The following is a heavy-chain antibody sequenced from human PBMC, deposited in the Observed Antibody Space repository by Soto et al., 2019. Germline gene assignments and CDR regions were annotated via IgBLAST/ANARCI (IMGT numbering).Heavy chain of an antibody. Sequence: SXKVSFKASGYTXTTFFMDLVRQAPGQGLEWMGVINPGYPAGRSTTYAQKFQGRVTITTDTSTSTVYTELSRLRSYDTAVYYCAREAIVAGATTGMDVCGQGTTVTV. J-gene: IGHJ6*02. V-gene: IGHV1-46*01. CDR3: AREAIVAGATTGMDV. CDR1: GYTXTTFF. CDR2: INPGYPAGRST. D-gene: IGHD1-26*01.